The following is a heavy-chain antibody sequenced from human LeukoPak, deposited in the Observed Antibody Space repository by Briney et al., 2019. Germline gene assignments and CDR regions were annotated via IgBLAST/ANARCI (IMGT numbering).Heavy chain of an antibody. CDR2: LYYSGST. D-gene: IGHD3-10*01. CDR1: GGSISSSSYY. Sequence: SETLSLTCTVSGGSISSSSYYWGWIRQSPGKGLEWIGNLYYSGSTYYNPSLKSRVTISVDTSKNQFSLRLSSVTAADTAVYYCARPGYYYGSGSYYQVDPWGQGTLVTVSS. J-gene: IGHJ5*02. CDR3: ARPGYYYGSGSYYQVDP. V-gene: IGHV4-39*01.